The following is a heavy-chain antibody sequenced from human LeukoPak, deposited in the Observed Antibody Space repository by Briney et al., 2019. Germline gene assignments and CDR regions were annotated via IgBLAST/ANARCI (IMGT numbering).Heavy chain of an antibody. Sequence: GGSLRLSCAASGFTFSHYWMYWVRQAPGKGLEWVSRLNRDGTSSSYADAVKGRFTISRDNAKNSVFLQMNSLRAADTAVYYCARAGYSSSLFDYYFYMDVWGKGTTVTVSS. CDR1: GFTFSHYW. CDR3: ARAGYSSSLFDYYFYMDV. D-gene: IGHD6-13*01. J-gene: IGHJ6*03. CDR2: LNRDGTSS. V-gene: IGHV3-74*01.